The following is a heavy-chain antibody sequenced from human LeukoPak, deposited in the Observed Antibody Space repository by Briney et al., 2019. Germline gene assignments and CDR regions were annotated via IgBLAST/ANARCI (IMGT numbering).Heavy chain of an antibody. Sequence: GASVKVSCKASGYTFTSYYMHWVRQAPGQGLEWMGIINPSGGSTNYAQKFQGRVTMTRDTSTSTVYMELSSLRSEDTAVYYCARRCGDCFYGGEWSFDYWGQGTLVTVSS. D-gene: IGHD2-21*02. J-gene: IGHJ4*02. CDR2: INPSGGST. CDR3: ARRCGDCFYGGEWSFDY. V-gene: IGHV1-46*01. CDR1: GYTFTSYY.